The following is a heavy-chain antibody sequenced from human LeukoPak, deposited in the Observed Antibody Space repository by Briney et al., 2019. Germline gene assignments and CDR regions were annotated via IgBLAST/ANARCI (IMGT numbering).Heavy chain of an antibody. CDR1: GFTFSSYG. V-gene: IGHV3-33*01. CDR3: ARDQQSWFSGSIDY. D-gene: IGHD3-10*01. Sequence: PGGSLRLSCAASGFTFSSYGMHWVRQAPRKGLEWVAVIWSDGSNKYYADSVKGRFTISRDNSKNTLYLQMNSLRAEDTAVYFCARDQQSWFSGSIDYWGQGTLVTVSS. J-gene: IGHJ4*02. CDR2: IWSDGSNK.